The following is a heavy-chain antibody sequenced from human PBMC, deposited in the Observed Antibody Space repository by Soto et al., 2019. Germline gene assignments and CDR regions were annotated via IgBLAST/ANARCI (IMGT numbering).Heavy chain of an antibody. Sequence: GGSLRLSCAASGFTFSRYSMNWVRQAPGKGLEWVSSISSSSSDIHYADLVKGRFTISRDNAKNSVYLQMNSLRAEDTAVYYCARDQGYCGGTSCYYFDYWGQGTLVTVSS. V-gene: IGHV3-21*01. CDR3: ARDQGYCGGTSCYYFDY. D-gene: IGHD2-2*01. CDR2: ISSSSSDI. CDR1: GFTFSRYS. J-gene: IGHJ4*02.